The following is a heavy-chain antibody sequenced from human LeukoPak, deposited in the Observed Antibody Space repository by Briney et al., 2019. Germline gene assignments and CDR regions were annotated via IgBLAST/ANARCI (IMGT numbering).Heavy chain of an antibody. CDR3: ARDRITVAGYDY. CDR1: GFTFSTSN. V-gene: IGHV3-21*01. D-gene: IGHD6-13*01. Sequence: GGSLRLSCAASGFTFSTSNMNWVRQAPGKGLEWVSSISSGSSYMYYADSVKGRFTISRDDAKNSLYLHMNSLRPEDTAVYYCARDRITVAGYDYWGQGTLVTVSS. J-gene: IGHJ4*02. CDR2: ISSGSSYM.